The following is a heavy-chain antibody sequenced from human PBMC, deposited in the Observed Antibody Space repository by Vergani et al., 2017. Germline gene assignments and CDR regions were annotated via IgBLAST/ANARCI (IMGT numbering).Heavy chain of an antibody. Sequence: EVQLVQSGAEVKKPGESLKISCKGSGYSFTSYWIGWVRQMPGKGLEWMGIIYPGDSDTRYSPSFQGQVTISADKSISTAYLQWSSLKASDTAMYYCARHPYTAMVSDAFDIWGQGTMVTGSS. CDR1: GYSFTSYW. CDR2: IYPGDSDT. V-gene: IGHV5-51*01. J-gene: IGHJ3*02. CDR3: ARHPYTAMVSDAFDI. D-gene: IGHD5-18*01.